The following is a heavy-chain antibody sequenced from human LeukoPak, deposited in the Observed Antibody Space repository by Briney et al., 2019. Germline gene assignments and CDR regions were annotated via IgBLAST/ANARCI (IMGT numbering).Heavy chain of an antibody. V-gene: IGHV3-21*01. Sequence: GGSLRLSCAASGFTFSSYSMNWVRQAPGKALEWVSSISSSSSYIYYADSVKGRFTNSRDNAKNSLYLQMNSLRAEDTAVYYCARGGLVATDDWIFDYWGQGTLVTVSS. CDR1: GFTFSSYS. CDR2: ISSSSSYI. D-gene: IGHD5-12*01. CDR3: ARGGLVATDDWIFDY. J-gene: IGHJ4*02.